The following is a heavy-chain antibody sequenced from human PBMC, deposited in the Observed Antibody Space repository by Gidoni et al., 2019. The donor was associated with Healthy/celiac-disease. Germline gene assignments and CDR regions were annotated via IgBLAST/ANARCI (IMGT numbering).Heavy chain of an antibody. CDR1: GYTFTSYG. CDR3: ARDPGIAVAGKRSYWYFDL. J-gene: IGHJ2*01. Sequence: QVQLVQSGAEVKKPGASVKVSCKASGYTFTSYGIRWVRQAPGQGLEWMGWISAYNGNTNYAQKLQGRVTMTTDTSTSTAYMELRSLRSDDTAVYYCARDPGIAVAGKRSYWYFDLWGRGTLVTVSS. CDR2: ISAYNGNT. V-gene: IGHV1-18*04. D-gene: IGHD6-19*01.